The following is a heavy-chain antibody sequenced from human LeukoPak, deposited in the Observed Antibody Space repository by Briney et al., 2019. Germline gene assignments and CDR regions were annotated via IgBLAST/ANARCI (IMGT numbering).Heavy chain of an antibody. V-gene: IGHV3-7*01. J-gene: IGHJ4*02. D-gene: IGHD4-23*01. Sequence: PGGSLRLSCAASGFTFSNYWMNWVRQAPGKGLECLANIKQDGSETYYADSVKGRFAISRDNAKNSLYLQMNSLRAEDTAVYYCAKDRSRVTAELDYWGQGTLVTVSS. CDR3: AKDRSRVTAELDY. CDR2: IKQDGSET. CDR1: GFTFSNYW.